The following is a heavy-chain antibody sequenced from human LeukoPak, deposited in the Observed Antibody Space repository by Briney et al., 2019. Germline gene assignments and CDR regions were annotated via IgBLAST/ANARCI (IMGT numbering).Heavy chain of an antibody. J-gene: IGHJ4*02. V-gene: IGHV3-7*05. Sequence: PGGSLRLSCAASGFTLRSYWMSWVRQAPRKGREWVASINQDGGEKYYVDSLKGRFTITRDNAKNPIFLEINSLRAEDTAVYYCGAGNYHLGGQGTLVTVSS. CDR1: GFTLRSYW. CDR3: GAGNYHL. D-gene: IGHD1-7*01. CDR2: INQDGGEK.